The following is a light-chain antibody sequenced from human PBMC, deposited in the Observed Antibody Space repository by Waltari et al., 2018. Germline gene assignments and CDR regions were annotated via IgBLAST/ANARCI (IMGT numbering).Light chain of an antibody. V-gene: IGKV3-20*01. Sequence: EIVLTQSPGTLSLSPGERATLSCRANQSVSTYYLAWYQHKPGQAPRLVIYGASPRAAGIPDRFSGSGSGTDFTLPIRGLEPEDFAVYYCQQYGTSPPLTFGGGTKVEIQ. CDR3: QQYGTSPPLT. CDR2: GAS. J-gene: IGKJ4*01. CDR1: QSVSTYY.